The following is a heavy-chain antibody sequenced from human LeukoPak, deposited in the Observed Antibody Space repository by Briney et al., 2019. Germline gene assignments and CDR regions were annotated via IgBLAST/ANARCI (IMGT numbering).Heavy chain of an antibody. CDR2: INPNSGGT. CDR1: GYTFTSYG. D-gene: IGHD6-19*01. Sequence: ASVTVSCTASGYTFTSYGISWVRQAPGQGLEWMGWINPNSGGTNYAQKFQGRVTMTRDTSISTAYMELSRLRSDDTAVYYCARARGYSSGWYYFDYWGQGTLVTVSS. J-gene: IGHJ4*02. V-gene: IGHV1-2*02. CDR3: ARARGYSSGWYYFDY.